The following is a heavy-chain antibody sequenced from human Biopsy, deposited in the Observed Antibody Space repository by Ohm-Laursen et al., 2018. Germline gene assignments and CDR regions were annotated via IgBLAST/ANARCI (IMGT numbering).Heavy chain of an antibody. J-gene: IGHJ1*01. D-gene: IGHD4-23*01. Sequence: SGTLSLTCPVSGGPFTGLYWTWIRQPPGKGLEWIGHISHTGYTSYKSSLKSRVTISLDTSRKLFSLRVTSLAAADTAVYYCARGSNEYGGLYFPHWGQGTLVTVSS. CDR2: ISHTGYT. CDR3: ARGSNEYGGLYFPH. V-gene: IGHV4-59*11. CDR1: GGPFTGLY.